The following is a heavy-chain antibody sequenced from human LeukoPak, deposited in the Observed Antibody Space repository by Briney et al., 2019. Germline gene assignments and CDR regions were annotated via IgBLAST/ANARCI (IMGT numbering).Heavy chain of an antibody. J-gene: IGHJ6*02. Sequence: SETLSLTCTVFGGSISSYYWCWIRQPPGKGLEWIGYIHYSGSTNYNPSLKSRVTMAVDTSENQFSLNLSSVTTADTAVYYCARGGTGYSSYYNMDVWGQGTTGTVSS. CDR3: ARGGTGYSSYYNMDV. CDR1: GGSISSYY. CDR2: IHYSGST. D-gene: IGHD5-18*01. V-gene: IGHV4-59*01.